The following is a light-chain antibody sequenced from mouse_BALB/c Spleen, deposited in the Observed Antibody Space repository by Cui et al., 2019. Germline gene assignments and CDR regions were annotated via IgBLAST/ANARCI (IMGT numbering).Light chain of an antibody. Sequence: DIKMTQSPSSMYASLGERVTITCKASQDINSYLSWFQQQPGKSPKTLIYRANRLVDGVPSRFSGSGSGQDYSLTISSLEYEDMGIYYCLQYDEFPLTFGAGTKLELK. CDR1: QDINSY. CDR3: LQYDEFPLT. V-gene: IGKV14-111*01. J-gene: IGKJ5*01. CDR2: RAN.